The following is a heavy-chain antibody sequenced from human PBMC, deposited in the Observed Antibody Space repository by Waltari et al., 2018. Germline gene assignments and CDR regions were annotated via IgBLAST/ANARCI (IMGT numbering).Heavy chain of an antibody. V-gene: IGHV1-2*06. J-gene: IGHJ5*02. CDR3: ARGDGYTDNWLDP. D-gene: IGHD5-12*01. CDR2: INPKSGGT. Sequence: QVQLVQSGAEVKKPRASVKVSCTASGYTFTGYYIHWVRQAPGQGLEWMGRINPKSGGTNYAEKFQGRVTMTRDTSISTAYMELRRLRSDDTAVYYCARGDGYTDNWLDPWGQGTLVTVSS. CDR1: GYTFTGYY.